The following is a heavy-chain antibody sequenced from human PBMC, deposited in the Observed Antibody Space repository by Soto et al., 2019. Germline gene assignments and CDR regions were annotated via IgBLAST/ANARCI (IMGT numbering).Heavy chain of an antibody. CDR3: ARGVSAGVDY. CDR2: MQPSTGRT. CDR1: GCTFISYR. Sequence: ASVKVSCNGSGCTFISYRINWVRQTAGQGLEWMGWMQPSTGRTGYAQKFQGRVTMTRDTSINTAYMELTTLTSDDTAFYYCARGVSAGVDYWGQGTLVNVSS. J-gene: IGHJ4*02. D-gene: IGHD1-26*01. V-gene: IGHV1-8*02.